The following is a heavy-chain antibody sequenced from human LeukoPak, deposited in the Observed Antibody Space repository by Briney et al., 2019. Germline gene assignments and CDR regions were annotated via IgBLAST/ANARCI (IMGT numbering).Heavy chain of an antibody. CDR3: ARGFSDDYFDY. CDR1: GGSISGYY. CDR2: IYYSGST. V-gene: IGHV4-59*01. J-gene: IGHJ4*02. D-gene: IGHD3-3*01. Sequence: SETLSLTCTVSGGSISGYYWSWIRQPPGKGLEWIGYIYYSGSTNYNPSLKSRVTISVDTSKNQFSLKLSSVTAADTAVYYCARGFSDDYFDYWGQGTLVTVSS.